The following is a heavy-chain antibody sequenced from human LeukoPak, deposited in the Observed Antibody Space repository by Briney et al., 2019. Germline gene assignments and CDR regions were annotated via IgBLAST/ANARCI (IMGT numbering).Heavy chain of an antibody. J-gene: IGHJ4*02. V-gene: IGHV3-30*04. Sequence: GGSLRLSCAASGFIFSSYAMHWVRQAPGKGLEWVAVISYDGSNKYYADSVKGRFTISRDNSKNTLYLQMNSLRAEDTAVYYCAKDRNPYRPWGPDYWGQGTLVTVSS. CDR2: ISYDGSNK. D-gene: IGHD1-14*01. CDR3: AKDRNPYRPWGPDY. CDR1: GFIFSSYA.